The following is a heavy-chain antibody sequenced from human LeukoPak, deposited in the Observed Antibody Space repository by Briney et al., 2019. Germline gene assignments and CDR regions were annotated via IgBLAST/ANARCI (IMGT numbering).Heavy chain of an antibody. CDR3: ASIGWGVPPQNKEDYYDSSGYYYFFDY. D-gene: IGHD3-22*01. J-gene: IGHJ4*02. V-gene: IGHV3-30-3*01. Sequence: PGGSLRLSCAASGFTFSSYAMHWVRQAPGKGLEWVAVITYDGSNKYYADSVKGRFTISRDNSKDTLYLQMNSLRAEDTAVYYCASIGWGVPPQNKEDYYDSSGYYYFFDYWGQGTLVTVSS. CDR1: GFTFSSYA. CDR2: ITYDGSNK.